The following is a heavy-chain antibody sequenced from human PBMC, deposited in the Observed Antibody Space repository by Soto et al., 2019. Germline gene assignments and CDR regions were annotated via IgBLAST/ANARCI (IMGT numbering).Heavy chain of an antibody. J-gene: IGHJ5*02. D-gene: IGHD3-10*01. Sequence: SETPSLPRPLSGGSLSSYFWGLIRQPPGKGLEWIGYIYYSGSTNYNPSLKSRVTISVDTSKNQFSLKLSSVTAADTAVYYCARALGGSWFGPWGQGTLVTVSS. CDR1: GGSLSSYF. CDR3: ARALGGSWFGP. V-gene: IGHV4-59*01. CDR2: IYYSGST.